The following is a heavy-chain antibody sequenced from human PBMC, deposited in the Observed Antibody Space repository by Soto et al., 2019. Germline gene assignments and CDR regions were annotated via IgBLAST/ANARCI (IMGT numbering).Heavy chain of an antibody. CDR3: ARRSYYYDSPPDP. Sequence: PSETLSLTCTVSGGSISRSSYYWGWIRQPPGKGLEWIGSIYYSGSTSYNPSLKSRVTISVDTSKNQFSLKLSSVTAADTAVYYCARRSYYYDSPPDPWGQGTLVTVSS. J-gene: IGHJ5*02. D-gene: IGHD3-22*01. CDR1: GGSISRSSYY. V-gene: IGHV4-39*01. CDR2: IYYSGST.